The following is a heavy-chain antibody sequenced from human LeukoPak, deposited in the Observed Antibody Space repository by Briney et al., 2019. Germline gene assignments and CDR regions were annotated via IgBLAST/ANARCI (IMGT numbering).Heavy chain of an antibody. CDR3: ARAVTSTEGY. J-gene: IGHJ4*02. V-gene: IGHV3-7*03. CDR1: GGSFSGYY. CDR2: LNEDGSEK. Sequence: PSETLSLTCAVYGGSFSGYYWTWVRQAPGKGLEWVASLNEDGSEKYYVDSVKGRFTISRDNAQKSLYLEMKSLSAKDTAVYYCARAVTSTEGYWGQGTLVTVSS.